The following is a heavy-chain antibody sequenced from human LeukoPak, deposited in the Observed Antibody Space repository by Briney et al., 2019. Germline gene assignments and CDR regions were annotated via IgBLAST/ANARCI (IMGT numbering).Heavy chain of an antibody. CDR1: GFTFSSYA. D-gene: IGHD6-19*01. CDR2: ISYDGSNK. Sequence: GGSLRLSCAASGFTFSSYAMHWVRQAPGKGLEWVAVISYDGSNKYYADSVKGRFTISRDNPKNTLYLQMNSLRAEDTAVYYCAKQIVAGIPYYFDYWGQGTLVTVSS. J-gene: IGHJ4*02. V-gene: IGHV3-30-3*02. CDR3: AKQIVAGIPYYFDY.